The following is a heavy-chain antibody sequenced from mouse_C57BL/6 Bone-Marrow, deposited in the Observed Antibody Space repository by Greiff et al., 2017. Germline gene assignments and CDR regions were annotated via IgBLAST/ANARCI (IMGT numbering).Heavy chain of an antibody. V-gene: IGHV3-6*01. CDR2: ISYDGSN. J-gene: IGHJ3*01. Sequence: EVQLQQSGPGLVKPSQSLSLTCSVTGYSITSGYYWNWIRQFPGNKLEWMGYISYDGSNNYNPSLKNRISITRDTSKNQFFLKLNSVTTEDTATYDWERAYDGVDWGFAYGGQGTRVTVSA. D-gene: IGHD2-3*01. CDR1: GYSITSGYY. CDR3: ERAYDGVDWGFAY.